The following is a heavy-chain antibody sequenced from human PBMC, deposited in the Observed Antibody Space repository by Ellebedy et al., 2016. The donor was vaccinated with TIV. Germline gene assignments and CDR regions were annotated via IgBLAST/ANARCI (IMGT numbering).Heavy chain of an antibody. J-gene: IGHJ4*02. CDR2: ISNTGSRT. D-gene: IGHD5-18*01. CDR3: AKDRTSGDGYWVFDQ. CDR1: GFTFSRYA. Sequence: PGESLKISCAASGFTFSRYAMSWVRQAQRKGLEWVSTISNTGSRTYYADSVKGSFTISRDISRNTLYLQMSGLRAEDTAVYYCAKDRTSGDGYWVFDQWGQGTLVTVSS. V-gene: IGHV3-23*01.